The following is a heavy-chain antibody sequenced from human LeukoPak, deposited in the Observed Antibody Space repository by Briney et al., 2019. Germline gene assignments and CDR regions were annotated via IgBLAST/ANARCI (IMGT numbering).Heavy chain of an antibody. D-gene: IGHD3-16*01. CDR1: GFTFSSSW. CDR2: ITRDGSST. CDR3: ARDPGYESWSPFWGGMDV. Sequence: GGSLRLSCAASGFTFSSSWMHWVRQAPGKGLVWVSRITRDGSSTTYADSVKGRFTTSRDNAENTLYLQMDSLRDDDTAVYYCARDPGYESWSPFWGGMDVWGNGTTVIVSS. V-gene: IGHV3-74*01. J-gene: IGHJ6*04.